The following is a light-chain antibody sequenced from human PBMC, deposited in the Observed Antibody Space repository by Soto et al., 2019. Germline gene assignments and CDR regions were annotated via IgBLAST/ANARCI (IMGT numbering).Light chain of an antibody. Sequence: EIVLTQSPGTLSLSPGERATLSCRASQLVSSSYLAWYQQTPGQAPRLLIYAASSRATGITDRFSGSGSGTEFALSISRLEPEDFAVYYCQQYGSTPLTFGGGTKVEIK. CDR2: AAS. CDR1: QLVSSSY. J-gene: IGKJ4*01. V-gene: IGKV3-20*01. CDR3: QQYGSTPLT.